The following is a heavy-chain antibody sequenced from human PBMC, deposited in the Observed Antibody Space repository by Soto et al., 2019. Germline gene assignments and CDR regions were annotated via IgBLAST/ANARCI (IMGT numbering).Heavy chain of an antibody. V-gene: IGHV3-9*01. D-gene: IGHD6-13*01. CDR3: TKGGSSSWHPAN. J-gene: IGHJ4*02. CDR2: ISSDSGSI. Sequence: EVQLVESGGGLVQPGRSLRLSCAASGFIFDDYAMHWVRQVPGKGLEWVSTISSDSGSIGYADSVKGRFTISRDNAKSSLYLQMNTLRAEDTALNYCTKGGSSSWHPANWGQGTLVTVSS. CDR1: GFIFDDYA.